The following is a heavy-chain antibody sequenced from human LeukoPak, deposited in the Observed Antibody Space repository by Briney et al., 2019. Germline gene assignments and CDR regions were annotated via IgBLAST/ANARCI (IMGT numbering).Heavy chain of an antibody. Sequence: GGSLRLSCAASGFTFSNYWVHWVRQGPGEGLVWVSRINSDGRSRNYADSVKGRFTISRDNAKNTLYLQMNSLRAEDTAVYYCASASSHRIAAGGDYWGQGTLVTVSS. D-gene: IGHD6-13*01. V-gene: IGHV3-74*01. CDR3: ASASSHRIAAGGDY. J-gene: IGHJ4*02. CDR2: INSDGRSR. CDR1: GFTFSNYW.